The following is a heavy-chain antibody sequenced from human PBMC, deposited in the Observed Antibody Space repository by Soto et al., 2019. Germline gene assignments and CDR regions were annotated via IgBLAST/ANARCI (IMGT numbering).Heavy chain of an antibody. J-gene: IGHJ4*02. D-gene: IGHD6-13*01. CDR2: INPSGGST. CDR3: ARVKIPAAGPPGGYSFDD. Sequence: ASVKVSCKASGYTFTSYYMHWVRQAPGQGLEWMGIINPSGGSTSYAQKFQGRVTMTRDTSTTPVYMELSSLRSEDTAVYYCARVKIPAAGPPGGYSFDDWGQGTLVTVSS. V-gene: IGHV1-46*03. CDR1: GYTFTSYY.